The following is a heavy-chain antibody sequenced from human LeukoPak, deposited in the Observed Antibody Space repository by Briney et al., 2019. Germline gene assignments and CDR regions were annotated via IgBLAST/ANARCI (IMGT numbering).Heavy chain of an antibody. V-gene: IGHV4-34*01. D-gene: IGHD6-19*01. CDR3: ARGLRQGSAWSWGPKEKSYQYMDV. CDR2: INPRGST. Sequence: SETLSFTCGVSGGSFSSHYWTWIRQPPGKGLEWIGEINPRGSTNYNPSLESRVTVSADTSRNQLSLSLTSVTAADSAVYFCARGLRQGSAWSWGPKEKSYQYMDVWGPGTTVIVSS. J-gene: IGHJ6*02. CDR1: GGSFSSHY.